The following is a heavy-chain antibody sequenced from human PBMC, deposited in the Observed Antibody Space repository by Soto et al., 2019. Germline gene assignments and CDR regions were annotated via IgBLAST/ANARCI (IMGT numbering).Heavy chain of an antibody. J-gene: IGHJ4*02. CDR3: ASGYCSGGSCGYYFDY. D-gene: IGHD2-15*01. CDR2: ISAYNGNT. CDR1: GYTFTSYG. Sequence: QVQLVQSGAEVKKPGASVKVSCKASGYTFTSYGISWVRQAPGQGLEWMGWISAYNGNTNYAQKLQGRVTMTTDTSTSTGYSELGSLRSDDTAVYYCASGYCSGGSCGYYFDYWGQGTLVTVSS. V-gene: IGHV1-18*01.